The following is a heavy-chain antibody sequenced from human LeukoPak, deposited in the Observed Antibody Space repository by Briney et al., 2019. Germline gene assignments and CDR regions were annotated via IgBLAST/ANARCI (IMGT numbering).Heavy chain of an antibody. CDR1: GYTFTGYF. CDR2: INPNSGGT. Sequence: ASVKVSCKASGYTFTGYFLHWVRRAPGQGFEWMGWINPNSGGTYYTQRFQGRVTMTRDTSTSTAYMELSGLRSDDTAVYYCARAQSLTAPAGTFANSWGQGTLVTVSS. D-gene: IGHD6-13*01. CDR3: ARAQSLTAPAGTFANS. J-gene: IGHJ4*02. V-gene: IGHV1-2*02.